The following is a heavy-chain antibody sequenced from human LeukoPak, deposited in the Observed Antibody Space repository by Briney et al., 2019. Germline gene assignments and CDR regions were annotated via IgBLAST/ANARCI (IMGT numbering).Heavy chain of an antibody. D-gene: IGHD3-16*01. Sequence: PGGSLRLSCAASGFTFSSYSMNWVRQAPGKGLEWVSTISGSGGSTYYADSVKGRFTISRDNSKNTLYLQMNSLRAEDTAVYYCARAWGPNGWGQGTLSPSPQ. V-gene: IGHV3-23*01. CDR1: GFTFSSYS. J-gene: IGHJ4*02. CDR2: ISGSGGST. CDR3: ARAWGPNG.